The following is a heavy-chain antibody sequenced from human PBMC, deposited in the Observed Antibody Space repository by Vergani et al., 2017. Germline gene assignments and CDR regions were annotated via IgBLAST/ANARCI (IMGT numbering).Heavy chain of an antibody. J-gene: IGHJ5*02. CDR2: IYTSGST. Sequence: QVQLPESGPGLVKPSQTLSLSCTVSGGSVRTSIGYYWTWIRQPAGKGLEWIGRIYTSGSTNYNPSLKSRVTISVDTSKNQFSLKLSSVTAADTAVYYCARDFSHLSSVHPDPWGQGTLVTVSS. D-gene: IGHD1-1*01. V-gene: IGHV4-61*02. CDR3: ARDFSHLSSVHPDP. CDR1: GGSVRTSIGYY.